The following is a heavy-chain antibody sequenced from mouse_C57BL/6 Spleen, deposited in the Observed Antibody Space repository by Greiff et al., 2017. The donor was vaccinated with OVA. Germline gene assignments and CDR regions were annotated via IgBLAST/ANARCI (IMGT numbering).Heavy chain of an antibody. Sequence: QVQLKQSGAELVRPGASVTLSCKASGYTFTDYEMHWVKQTPVHGLEWIGAIDPETGGTAYNQKFKGKAILTADKSSSTAYMELRSLTSEDSAVYYCTRVYGSSSAFDYWGQGTTLTVSS. J-gene: IGHJ2*01. V-gene: IGHV1-15*01. CDR2: IDPETGGT. D-gene: IGHD1-1*01. CDR3: TRVYGSSSAFDY. CDR1: GYTFTDYE.